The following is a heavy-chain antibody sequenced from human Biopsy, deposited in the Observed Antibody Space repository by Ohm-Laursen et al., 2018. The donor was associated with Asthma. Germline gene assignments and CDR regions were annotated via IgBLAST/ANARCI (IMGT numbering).Heavy chain of an antibody. CDR3: AKVRSDWVITESFDY. Sequence: SLRLSCAASGFTFSSYSMNWVRQAPGKGLEWVSYISSSSSTIYYADFVKGRFTISRDNAKNSLYLHMDSLRPEDTAFYYCAKVRSDWVITESFDYWGQGVLVTVSS. CDR1: GFTFSSYS. CDR2: ISSSSSTI. J-gene: IGHJ4*02. V-gene: IGHV3-48*01. D-gene: IGHD3-22*01.